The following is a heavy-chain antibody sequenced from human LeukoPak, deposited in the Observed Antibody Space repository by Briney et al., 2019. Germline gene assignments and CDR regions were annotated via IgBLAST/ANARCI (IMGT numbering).Heavy chain of an antibody. CDR1: GFSLSTSGVG. V-gene: IGHV2-5*02. D-gene: IGHD1-1*01. J-gene: IGHJ5*02. CDR3: AHRPKTPNAWTLDP. Sequence: SGPTLVKPTQTLTLTCTFPGFSLSTSGVGVAWIRHPPGKALELLALIYWDDDKRYSPSLKTRLTITKDTSKNQVVLTMTNMDPVDTATYCCAHRPKTPNAWTLDPWGQGTLVTVSS. CDR2: IYWDDDK.